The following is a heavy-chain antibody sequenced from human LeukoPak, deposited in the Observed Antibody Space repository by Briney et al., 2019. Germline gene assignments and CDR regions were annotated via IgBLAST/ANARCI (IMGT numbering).Heavy chain of an antibody. V-gene: IGHV4-59*12. CDR3: ARDLRYSTRWFYYGMDV. D-gene: IGHD6-13*01. CDR1: GGSINNYY. Sequence: SETLSLTCTVSGGSINNYYWSWIRQPPGKGLEWIGYIYYRGSTNYNPSLKSRVTISVDKWKNQFSLKLTSVTAADTGVYYCARDLRYSTRWFYYGMDVWGQGTTVTVSS. CDR2: IYYRGST. J-gene: IGHJ6*02.